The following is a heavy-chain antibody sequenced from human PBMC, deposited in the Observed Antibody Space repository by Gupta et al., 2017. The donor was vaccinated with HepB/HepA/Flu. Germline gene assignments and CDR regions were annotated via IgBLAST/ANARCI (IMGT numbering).Heavy chain of an antibody. CDR1: GFTFDAYA. D-gene: IGHD3-10*01. J-gene: IGHJ4*02. CDR2: ISGDGGST. V-gene: IGHV3-43*02. Sequence: EVQLVESGGGVVQPGGSLRLSCAASGFTFDAYAMHWVRQAPGKGLEWVSLISGDGGSTYYADSVKGRFTISRDNSKNSLYLQMNSLRTEDTALYYCAKDVTMVRGVLHPYYFDYWGQGTLVTVSS. CDR3: AKDVTMVRGVLHPYYFDY.